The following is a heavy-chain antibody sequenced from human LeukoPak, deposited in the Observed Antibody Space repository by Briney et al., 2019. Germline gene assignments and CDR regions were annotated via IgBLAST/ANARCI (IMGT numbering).Heavy chain of an antibody. Sequence: SETLSLTCTVSGDSISSGYYWGWIRQPPGKGLEWIGYISYNEGSNYNPSLKSRVTISVDTSGNQLSPQVNSVTAADTAVYYCVKSNSRYQPWTLDIWGRGTMVTVSS. CDR3: VKSNSRYQPWTLDI. CDR1: GDSISSGYY. V-gene: IGHV4-61*01. CDR2: ISYNEGS. J-gene: IGHJ3*02. D-gene: IGHD2-2*01.